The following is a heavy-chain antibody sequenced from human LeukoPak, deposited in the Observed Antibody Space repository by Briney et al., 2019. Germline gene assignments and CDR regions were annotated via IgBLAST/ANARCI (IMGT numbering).Heavy chain of an antibody. CDR1: GYTFTGYY. CDR3: ANSIGYCGGDCY. Sequence: ASVKVSCKASGYTFTGYYMHWVRQGPGQGLEWMGWINPNSGGTNYAQKFQGRVTMTRNTSISTVYMELSRLKSDYTAVYYCANSIGYCGGDCYWGQGTLVTVSS. V-gene: IGHV1-2*02. CDR2: INPNSGGT. J-gene: IGHJ4*02. D-gene: IGHD2-21*01.